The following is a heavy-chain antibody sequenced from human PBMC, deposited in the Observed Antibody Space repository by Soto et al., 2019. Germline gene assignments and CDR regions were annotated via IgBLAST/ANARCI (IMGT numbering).Heavy chain of an antibody. J-gene: IGHJ6*02. CDR3: ARLPFDWPKEGVVYYYYYGMDV. V-gene: IGHV4-31*03. Sequence: SETLSLTCTVSGGSISSGGYYWSWIRQHPGKGLEWIGYIYYNGSTYYNPSLKSRVTISVDTSKNQFSLKLSSVTAADTAVYYCARLPFDWPKEGVVYYYYYGMDVWGQGTTVTVSS. D-gene: IGHD3-9*01. CDR1: GGSISSGGYY. CDR2: IYYNGST.